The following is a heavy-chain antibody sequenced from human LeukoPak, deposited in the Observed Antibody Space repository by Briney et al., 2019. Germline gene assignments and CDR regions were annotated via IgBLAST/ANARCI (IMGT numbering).Heavy chain of an antibody. J-gene: IGHJ4*02. Sequence: ASVKVSCKAPGYTFTGYYMHWVRQAPGQGLEWMGWINPNSGGTNYAQKFQGRVTMTRDTSISTAYMELSRLRSDDTAVYYCARDPYYYDNSGYYYFDDWGLGTLVTVSS. V-gene: IGHV1-2*02. CDR3: ARDPYYYDNSGYYYFDD. CDR1: GYTFTGYY. CDR2: INPNSGGT. D-gene: IGHD3-22*01.